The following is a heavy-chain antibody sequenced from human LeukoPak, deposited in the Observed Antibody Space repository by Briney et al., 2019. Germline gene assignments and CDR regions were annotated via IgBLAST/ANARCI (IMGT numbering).Heavy chain of an antibody. D-gene: IGHD3-16*02. Sequence: GASVKVSCKASGYTFTGYYMHWVRQAPGQGLEWMGWINPNSGGTNYAQKFQGRVTMTRDTSISTAYMELSRLRSDDTAVYYCARLRDYVWGSYRPSPARFVYWGQGTLVTVSS. J-gene: IGHJ4*02. CDR2: INPNSGGT. CDR3: ARLRDYVWGSYRPSPARFVY. V-gene: IGHV1-2*02. CDR1: GYTFTGYY.